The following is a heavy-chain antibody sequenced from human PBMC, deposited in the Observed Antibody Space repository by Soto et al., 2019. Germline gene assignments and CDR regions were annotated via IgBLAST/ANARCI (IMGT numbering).Heavy chain of an antibody. CDR2: ISYDGSNK. V-gene: IGHV3-30-3*01. D-gene: IGHD4-17*01. J-gene: IGHJ4*02. Sequence: QVQLVESGGGVVQPGRSLRLSCAASGFTFSSYAMHWVRQAPGKGLEWVAVISYDGSNKYYADSVKGRFTISRDNSKNTLYLQMNSLRAEDTAVYYCARGEFYGGKQSTPPDYWGQGTLVTVSS. CDR1: GFTFSSYA. CDR3: ARGEFYGGKQSTPPDY.